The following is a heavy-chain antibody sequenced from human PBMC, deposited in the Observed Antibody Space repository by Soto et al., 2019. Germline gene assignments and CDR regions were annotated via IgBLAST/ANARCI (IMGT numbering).Heavy chain of an antibody. J-gene: IGHJ5*02. CDR1: GGSISSSSYY. CDR3: ARHGAFRAQLERPPWFDP. CDR2: IYYSGST. V-gene: IGHV4-61*05. Sequence: PSETLSLTCTVSGGSISSSSYYWGWIRQPPGKGLEWIGYIYYSGSTNYNPSLKSRVTISVDTSKNQFSLKLSSVTAADTAVYYCARHGAFRAQLERPPWFDPWGQGTLVTVSS. D-gene: IGHD1-1*01.